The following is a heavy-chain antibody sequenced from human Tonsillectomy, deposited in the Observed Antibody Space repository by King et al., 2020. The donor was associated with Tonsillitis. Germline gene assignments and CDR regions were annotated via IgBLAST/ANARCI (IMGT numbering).Heavy chain of an antibody. V-gene: IGHV4-30-2*01. CDR3: ARGGYYDSSGRFDY. D-gene: IGHD3-22*01. J-gene: IGHJ4*02. Sequence: QLQESGSGLVKPSQTLSLTCAVSGGSISSGGYSWSWIRQPPGEGLEWIGYIYHSGSTYYNPSLKSRVTISVDRSKNQFSLKLSSVTAADTAVYYCARGGYYDSSGRFDYWGQGTLVTVSS. CDR1: GGSISSGGYS. CDR2: IYHSGST.